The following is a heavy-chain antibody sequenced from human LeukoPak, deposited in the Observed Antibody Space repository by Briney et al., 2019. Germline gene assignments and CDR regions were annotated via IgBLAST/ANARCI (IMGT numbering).Heavy chain of an antibody. J-gene: IGHJ4*02. Sequence: GGSLRLSCAASGFTFSGYSMNWVRQAPGKGLEWVSYISSDSSTIYYADSVKGRFTISRDNAKKSLYLQMNSLRTEDTAVYYCANTEYQRLGTDYWGQGTLVTVSS. CDR1: GFTFSGYS. V-gene: IGHV3-48*04. D-gene: IGHD2-2*01. CDR3: ANTEYQRLGTDY. CDR2: ISSDSSTI.